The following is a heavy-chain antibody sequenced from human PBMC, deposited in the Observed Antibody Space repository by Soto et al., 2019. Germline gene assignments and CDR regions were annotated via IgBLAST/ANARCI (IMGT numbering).Heavy chain of an antibody. CDR1: GFTFSSYG. D-gene: IGHD4-17*01. CDR2: ISYDGSNK. Sequence: QVQLVESGGGVVQPGRSLRLSCAASGFTFSSYGMHWVRQAPGKGLEWVAVISYDGSNKYYADSVKGRFTISRDNSKNTLYLQMNSLRAEDTAVYYCAKDLTSVTTSPGRPDPIYYYYYGMDVWGQGTTVTVSS. J-gene: IGHJ6*02. CDR3: AKDLTSVTTSPGRPDPIYYYYYGMDV. V-gene: IGHV3-30*18.